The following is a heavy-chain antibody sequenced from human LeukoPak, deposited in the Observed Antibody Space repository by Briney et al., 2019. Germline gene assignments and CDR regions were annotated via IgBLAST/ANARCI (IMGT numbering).Heavy chain of an antibody. J-gene: IGHJ4*02. D-gene: IGHD3-10*01. Sequence: SVKASCKASGGTFSSYAISWVRQAPGQGLEWMGGIIPIFGTANYAQKFQGRVTITADESTSTAYMELSSLRSEDTAVYYCASSNYYGSGSFPDYWGQGTLVTVSS. CDR3: ASSNYYGSGSFPDY. CDR2: IIPIFGTA. CDR1: GGTFSSYA. V-gene: IGHV1-69*01.